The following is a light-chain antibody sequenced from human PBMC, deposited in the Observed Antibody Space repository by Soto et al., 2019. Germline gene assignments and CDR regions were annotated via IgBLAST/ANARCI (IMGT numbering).Light chain of an antibody. V-gene: IGLV1-40*01. J-gene: IGLJ2*01. CDR3: QSYDSGRSAVL. Sequence: QPVLTQPPSVSGAPGQRVTISCTGSSSNIGADDDVNWYQQFPGTAPKLLIYGNDNRPSGVPDRFSGSKSDTSASLAVTGLQAEDEADYYCQSYDSGRSAVLFGGGTKLTVL. CDR1: SSNIGADDD. CDR2: GND.